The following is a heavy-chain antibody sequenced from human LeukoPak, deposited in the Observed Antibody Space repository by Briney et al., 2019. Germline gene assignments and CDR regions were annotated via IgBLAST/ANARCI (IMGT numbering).Heavy chain of an antibody. Sequence: SETLSLTCTVSGYSIRSGFYWGWIRQPPGKGLEWIGNIYHSGITYSTPSLKSRVTISVDTSKNQFYLKLSSVTAADTAVYYCAREVTMVRGVNDAFDIWGQGTMVTVSS. D-gene: IGHD3-10*01. V-gene: IGHV4-38-2*02. CDR1: GYSIRSGFY. CDR2: IYHSGIT. J-gene: IGHJ3*02. CDR3: AREVTMVRGVNDAFDI.